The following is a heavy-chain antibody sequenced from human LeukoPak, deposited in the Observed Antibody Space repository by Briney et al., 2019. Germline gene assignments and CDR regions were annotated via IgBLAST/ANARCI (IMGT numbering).Heavy chain of an antibody. V-gene: IGHV4-59*01. CDR3: AGARINWFDP. CDR2: IYNNGST. CDR1: GGSISSYY. Sequence: SETLSLTCTVSGGSISSYYWSWIRQPRGKGLEWIGYIYNNGSTNYNPSLKSRVTISVDTSKNQFSLKLSSVTAADTALYYCAGARINWFDPWGQGTLVTVSS. J-gene: IGHJ5*02. D-gene: IGHD1-14*01.